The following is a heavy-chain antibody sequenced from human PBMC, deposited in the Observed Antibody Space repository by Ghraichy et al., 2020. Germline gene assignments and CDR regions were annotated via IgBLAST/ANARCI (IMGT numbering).Heavy chain of an antibody. CDR1: GYTLTELS. CDR3: ATDLTTVVTRFYFVY. D-gene: IGHD4-23*01. J-gene: IGHJ4*02. V-gene: IGHV1-24*01. CDR2: FDPEDGET. Sequence: ALVKVSCKVSGYTLTELSMHWVRQAPGKGLEWMGGFDPEDGETIYAQKFQGRVTMTEDTSTDTAYMELSSLRSEDTAVYYCATDLTTVVTRFYFVYWGQGTLVTVSS.